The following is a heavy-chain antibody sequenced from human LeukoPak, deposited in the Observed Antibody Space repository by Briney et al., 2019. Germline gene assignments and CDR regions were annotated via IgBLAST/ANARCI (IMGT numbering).Heavy chain of an antibody. D-gene: IGHD3-10*01. CDR1: GFTFRNYV. V-gene: IGHV3-30-3*01. J-gene: IGHJ4*02. Sequence: GGSLRLSCAASGFTFRNYVIHRVRQAPGKGLEWVAVTSSDLNVKLYADSVKGRFTISGDNSRSTLYLQMNSLRPEDTAIYYCAREGYYGSGSPPSLYFDYWGQGTLVTVSS. CDR2: TSSDLNVK. CDR3: AREGYYGSGSPPSLYFDY.